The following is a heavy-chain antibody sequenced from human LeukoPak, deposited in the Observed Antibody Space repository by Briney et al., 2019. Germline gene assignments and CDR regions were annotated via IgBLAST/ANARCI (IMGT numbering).Heavy chain of an antibody. J-gene: IGHJ4*02. V-gene: IGHV4-34*01. CDR1: GGTFSGYY. D-gene: IGHD3-3*01. CDR3: ARTFRESYYDFWSGYSTLDY. CDR2: INHSGST. Sequence: SETLSLTCAVYGGTFSGYYWSWIRQPPGKGLEWIGEINHSGSTNYNPSLKNRVTISVDTSKNQFSLKLSSVTAADTAVYYCARTFRESYYDFWSGYSTLDYWGQGTLVTVSS.